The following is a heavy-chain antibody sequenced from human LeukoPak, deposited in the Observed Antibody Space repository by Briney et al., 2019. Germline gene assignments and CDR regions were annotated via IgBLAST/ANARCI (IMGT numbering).Heavy chain of an antibody. Sequence: SETLPLTCTVSGGSISSGGYYWSWIRQPPGKGLEWIGYIYHSGSTYYNPSLKSRVTISVDRSKNQFSLKLSSVTAADTAVYYCARGGRASYGSGSPCDYWGQGTLVTVSS. CDR2: IYHSGST. V-gene: IGHV4-30-2*01. D-gene: IGHD3-10*01. CDR1: GGSISSGGYY. CDR3: ARGGRASYGSGSPCDY. J-gene: IGHJ4*02.